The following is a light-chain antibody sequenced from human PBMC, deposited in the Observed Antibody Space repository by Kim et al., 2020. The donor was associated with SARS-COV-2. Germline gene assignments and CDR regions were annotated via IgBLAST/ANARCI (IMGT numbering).Light chain of an antibody. CDR2: YAA. CDR1: REGSSY. J-gene: IGKJ5*01. Sequence: APGGGTTLSCWTSREGSSYLAWYQQQPGQAPRRLIYYAANRATGITARISSSGAGTDVTPTISSLEPEEFAVDYCQQRSNWPPITFGQGTRLEIK. CDR3: QQRSNWPPIT. V-gene: IGKV3-11*01.